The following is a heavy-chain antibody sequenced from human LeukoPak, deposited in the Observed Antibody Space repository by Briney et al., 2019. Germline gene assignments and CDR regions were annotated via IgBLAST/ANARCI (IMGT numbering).Heavy chain of an antibody. J-gene: IGHJ4*02. CDR3: ARDAQRGFDYSNSLKY. D-gene: IGHD4-11*01. V-gene: IGHV3-33*01. CDR2: IWSDGTNT. CDR1: GFTFNHYG. Sequence: PGGSLRLSCAAAGFTFNHYGMHWVRQAPGKGLEWVAVIWSDGTNTYYADSVKGRFTISRVDYENTVYLQMNSLRPEDTGVDYCARDAQRGFDYSNSLKYWGQGTPVTVST.